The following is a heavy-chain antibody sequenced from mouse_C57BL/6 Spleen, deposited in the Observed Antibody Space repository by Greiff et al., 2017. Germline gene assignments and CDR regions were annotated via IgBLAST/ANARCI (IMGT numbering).Heavy chain of an antibody. CDR3: ARRGLGRSNYFDY. J-gene: IGHJ2*01. D-gene: IGHD4-1*01. V-gene: IGHV1-42*01. CDR2: INPSTGGT. Sequence: VQLQQSGPELVKPGASVKISCKASGYSFTGYYMNWVKQSSEKSLEWIGEINPSTGGTTYNQKFKAKATLTVDKSSSTAYMQLKSLTSEDSAVYYCARRGLGRSNYFDYWGQGTTRTVSS. CDR1: GYSFTGYY.